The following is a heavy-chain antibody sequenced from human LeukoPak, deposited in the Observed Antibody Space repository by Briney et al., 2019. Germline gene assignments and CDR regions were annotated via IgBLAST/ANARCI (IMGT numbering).Heavy chain of an antibody. D-gene: IGHD6-13*01. V-gene: IGHV1-24*01. CDR1: GYTLTELS. CDR2: FDPEDGET. J-gene: IGHJ5*02. CDR3: ATVPLTAARSGWFDP. Sequence: ASVKVSCKVSGYTLTELSMHWVRQAPGKGLEWMGGFDPEDGETIYAQKFQGRVTMTEDTSTDTAYMELSSLRSEDTAVYYCATVPLTAARSGWFDPWGQGTLVTVSS.